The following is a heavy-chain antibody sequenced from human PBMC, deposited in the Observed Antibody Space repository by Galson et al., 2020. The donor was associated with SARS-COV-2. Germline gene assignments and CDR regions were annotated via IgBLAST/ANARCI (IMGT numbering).Heavy chain of an antibody. CDR1: GFTFSSYD. J-gene: IGHJ3*01. CDR3: ARATLFDWLSDAVDS. CDR2: IWYDGSNT. V-gene: IGHV3-33*01. D-gene: IGHD3-9*01. Sequence: GGSLRLSCAASGFTFSSYDMNRVRQAPGKKLQWVAVIWYDGSNTYYADSVKGRFTISRDNSKNTLYLQMNSLRAEDTAVYYCARATLFDWLSDAVDSWGHGTMVTVSS.